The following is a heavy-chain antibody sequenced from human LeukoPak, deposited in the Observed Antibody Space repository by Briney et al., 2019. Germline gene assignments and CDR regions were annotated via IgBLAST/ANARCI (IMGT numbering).Heavy chain of an antibody. V-gene: IGHV1-2*02. CDR2: IDPNSDNI. CDR1: GYTFTGCF. J-gene: IGHJ4*02. D-gene: IGHD5-18*01. Sequence: ASVKVSCKASGYTFTGCFVHYVRQAPGQGLEWMGWIDPNSDNIRYSETFKDRVTMTRDTSTNTAYMELSWLRSDDTAVYYCARSAYNYGYVYFDHWGQGTLVIVSS. CDR3: ARSAYNYGYVYFDH.